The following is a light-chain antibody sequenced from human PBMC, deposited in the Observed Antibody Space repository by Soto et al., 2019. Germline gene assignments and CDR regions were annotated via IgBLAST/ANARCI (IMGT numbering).Light chain of an antibody. J-gene: IGLJ1*01. CDR1: SSNIGSKT. CDR3: SAWDASLNGYV. Sequence: QPVLTQPPSASGTPGQRVTISCSGSSSNIGSKTVNWYQQLPGTAPKLLIYSNYQRPSGVPDRFSGSKSGTSASLAISGLQSKDEAEYYCSAWDASLNGYVFGPGTKLTVL. CDR2: SNY. V-gene: IGLV1-44*01.